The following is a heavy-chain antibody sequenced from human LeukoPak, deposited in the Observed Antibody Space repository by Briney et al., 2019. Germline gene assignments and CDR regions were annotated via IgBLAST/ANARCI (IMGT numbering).Heavy chain of an antibody. CDR2: IYYSGST. CDR3: ARGLLFIWFDR. D-gene: IGHD2-21*02. Sequence: PSQTLSLTCTVSGGSISSGCYYCSWIRQHPGKGLEWIGYIYYSGSTYYNPSLKSRVTISVDTSKNQFSLKLSSVTAADTAVYYCARGLLFIWFDRWGQGTLVTVSS. J-gene: IGHJ5*02. CDR1: GGSISSGCYY. V-gene: IGHV4-31*03.